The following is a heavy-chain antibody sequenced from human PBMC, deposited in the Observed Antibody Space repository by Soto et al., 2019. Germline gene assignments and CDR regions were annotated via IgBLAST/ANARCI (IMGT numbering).Heavy chain of an antibody. CDR2: THHSGTT. J-gene: IGHJ5*02. Sequence: SETLSLTCTVSGGSLSIGGYYWSCIRQRPGKGPEWIAFTHHSGTTNYNPSLKSRTTISMDTSKNQFSLKLSSVTAADTAVYYCARGGASSQWFDPWGQGTLVTVSS. V-gene: IGHV4-31*03. CDR1: GGSLSIGGYY. CDR3: ARGGASSQWFDP. D-gene: IGHD2-15*01.